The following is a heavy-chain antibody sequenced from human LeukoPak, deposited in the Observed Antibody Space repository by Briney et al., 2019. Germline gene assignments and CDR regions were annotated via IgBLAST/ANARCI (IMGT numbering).Heavy chain of an antibody. CDR2: ISGSSSHT. CDR1: GFTFSIYA. D-gene: IGHD3-3*01. J-gene: IGHJ4*02. Sequence: EGSLRLSCAASGFTFSIYAMSWVRQAPGKGLEWVSGISGSSSHTMDADSVRGRFTISRDNTRNTLYLHMNNVRAEDTALYYCAKEHDYSNAAPEWGFDSWGQGTRVTVSS. CDR3: AKEHDYSNAAPEWGFDS. V-gene: IGHV3-23*01.